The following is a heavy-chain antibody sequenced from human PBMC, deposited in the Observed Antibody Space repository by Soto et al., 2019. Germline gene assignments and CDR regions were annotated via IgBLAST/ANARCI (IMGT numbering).Heavy chain of an antibody. V-gene: IGHV4-34*01. D-gene: IGHD3-3*01. CDR1: GGSFSGYY. CDR2: INHSGST. CDR3: ARNLVYDFWSGPYGMDV. J-gene: IGHJ6*02. Sequence: SETLSLTCAVYGGSFSGYYWSWIRQPPGKGLEWIGEINHSGSTNYNPSLKSRVTIPVDTSKNQFSLKLSSVTAADTAVYYCARNLVYDFWSGPYGMDVWGQGTTVTVSS.